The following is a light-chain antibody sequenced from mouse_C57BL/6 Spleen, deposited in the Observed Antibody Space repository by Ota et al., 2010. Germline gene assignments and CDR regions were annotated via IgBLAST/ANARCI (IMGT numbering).Light chain of an antibody. CDR3: LQYASSPWT. CDR1: RYIGSS. CDR2: ATS. J-gene: IGKJ1*01. Sequence: AQXPSPYLPLWXKESVSLXGQVRYIGSSLNWLQXEPDGTVKRLIYATSSLDSGVPKRFSGSRSGSDYSLTISSLESEDFVDYYCLQYASSPWTFGGGTKLEIK. V-gene: IGKV9-120*02.